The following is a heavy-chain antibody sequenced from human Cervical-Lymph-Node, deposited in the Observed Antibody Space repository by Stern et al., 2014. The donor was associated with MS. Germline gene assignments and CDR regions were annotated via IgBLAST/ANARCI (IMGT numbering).Heavy chain of an antibody. J-gene: IGHJ5*02. Sequence: EVQLVESGAEMKKPGESLKISCKTSGYKFTNQWIAWVRQMPGKGLEFMGIIYPGDSDTRYTPSFQGQVTSSADKSINTAYLQWSSLKASDTAMYYCATHPVGPWGQGTLVTVSS. CDR2: IYPGDSDT. CDR1: GYKFTNQW. V-gene: IGHV5-51*01. CDR3: ATHPVGP.